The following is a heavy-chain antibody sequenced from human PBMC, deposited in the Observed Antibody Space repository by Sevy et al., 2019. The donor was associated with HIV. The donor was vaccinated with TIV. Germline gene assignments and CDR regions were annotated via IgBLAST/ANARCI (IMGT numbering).Heavy chain of an antibody. CDR1: GGSISTGAYS. Sequence: SETLSLTCAVSGGSISTGAYSRNWIRQSPGKGLEWIGYIYHTGSSYYNPSLKSRVTISVDRSKNQFSLKLNSLTAADTAVYYCARDGGTVTTPGYFDYWGQGTLVTVSS. V-gene: IGHV4-30-2*06. J-gene: IGHJ4*02. CDR2: IYHTGSS. D-gene: IGHD4-17*01. CDR3: ARDGGTVTTPGYFDY.